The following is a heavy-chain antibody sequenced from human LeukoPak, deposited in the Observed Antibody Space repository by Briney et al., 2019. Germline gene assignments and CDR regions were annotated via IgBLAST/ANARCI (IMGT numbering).Heavy chain of an antibody. CDR1: GFTFSSYE. V-gene: IGHV3-48*03. D-gene: IGHD6-19*01. CDR2: ISSSGST. CDR3: ASLDPIAVAAPGARPFDY. J-gene: IGHJ4*02. Sequence: GGSLRLSCAASGFTFSSYEMNWVRQAPGKGLEWVSYISSSGSTCYADSVKGRFTISRDNSKNTLYLQMNSLRAEDTAVYYCASLDPIAVAAPGARPFDYWGQGTLVTVSS.